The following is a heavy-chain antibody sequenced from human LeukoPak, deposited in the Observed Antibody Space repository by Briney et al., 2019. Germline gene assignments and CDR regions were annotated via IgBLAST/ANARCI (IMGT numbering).Heavy chain of an antibody. CDR3: TRRTYSAYMDV. CDR2: MYYSGGGT. Sequence: SETLSITSTVPAGSIITNTFSLVWIRQPPGKGLEWIANMYYSGGGTQCNRSLTNRVTMSVDTSKNQFFLNLSSVTAADTAVYYCTRRTYSAYMDVWGQGTTVTVSS. D-gene: IGHD1-7*01. CDR1: AGSIITNTFS. J-gene: IGHJ6*03. V-gene: IGHV4-39*01.